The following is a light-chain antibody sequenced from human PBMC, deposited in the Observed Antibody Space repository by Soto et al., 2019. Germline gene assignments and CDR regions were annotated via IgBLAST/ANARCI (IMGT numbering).Light chain of an antibody. J-gene: IGKJ1*01. CDR2: GAS. Sequence: EIVMTQSPATLSVSPGERATLSCRASQSVGTYLAWYQQKPGQAPRIIIYGASARAAGISPRFSGGGSGTEFTLTISSLQSEDFAVYYFQQYNDWPRTFGQGTKVGIK. CDR3: QQYNDWPRT. V-gene: IGKV3-15*01. CDR1: QSVGTY.